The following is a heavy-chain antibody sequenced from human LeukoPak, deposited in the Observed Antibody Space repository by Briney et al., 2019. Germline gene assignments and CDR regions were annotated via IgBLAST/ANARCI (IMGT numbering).Heavy chain of an antibody. V-gene: IGHV3-23*01. CDR1: GFTFSSYA. D-gene: IGHD3-10*01. CDR2: ISGSGGST. Sequence: PGGSLRLSCAASGFTFSSYAMSWVRQAPGKGLEWVSAISGSGGSTYYADSVKGRFTISRDNSRNTLYLQMNSLRAEDTAVYYCAKYGGPGLLWFGELSLDFDYWGQGTLVTVSS. CDR3: AKYGGPGLLWFGELSLDFDY. J-gene: IGHJ4*02.